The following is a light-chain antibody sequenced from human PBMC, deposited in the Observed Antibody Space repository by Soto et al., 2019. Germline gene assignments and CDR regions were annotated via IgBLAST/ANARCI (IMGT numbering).Light chain of an antibody. CDR2: GAS. CDR3: QQYGSSPVT. CDR1: QSVSSSY. Sequence: EIVLTQSPGTLSLSPGERATLSCRASQSVSSSYLAWYQQKPGQAPRLLIYGASSRATGIPDRFSGSGSGKDFTLTISRLEPEDFAVYYCQQYGSSPVTFGQGTKVETK. V-gene: IGKV3-20*01. J-gene: IGKJ1*01.